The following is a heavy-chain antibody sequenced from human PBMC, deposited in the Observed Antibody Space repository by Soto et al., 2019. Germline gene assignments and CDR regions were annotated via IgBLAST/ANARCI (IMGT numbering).Heavy chain of an antibody. Sequence: QVQLRESGPRLVKPSGTLSLTCAVSGSSITSSNWWTWVRQPPGKGQEWIGESYHSGSSNYNPSLKSRVTISVDKSKNQFFLKLTSVTAADTAVYYCARRYYYDSSGYYLGDWGQGTLVTVSS. J-gene: IGHJ4*02. CDR2: SYHSGSS. V-gene: IGHV4-4*02. D-gene: IGHD3-22*01. CDR1: GSSITSSNW. CDR3: ARRYYYDSSGYYLGD.